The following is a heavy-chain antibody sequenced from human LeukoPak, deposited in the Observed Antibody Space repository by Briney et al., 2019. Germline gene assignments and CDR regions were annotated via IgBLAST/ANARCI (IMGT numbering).Heavy chain of an antibody. J-gene: IGHJ6*03. CDR2: INPSGGST. CDR3: ARDQGRHYMDV. V-gene: IGHV1-46*01. Sequence: GASVKVSCKASGYTFTAYYMHWGRRAPGQGREWMGIINPSGGSTSYAQKFQGRVTMTRDMSTSTVYMELSSLRSEDTAVYYCARDQGRHYMDVWGKGTTVTVSS. CDR1: GYTFTAYY.